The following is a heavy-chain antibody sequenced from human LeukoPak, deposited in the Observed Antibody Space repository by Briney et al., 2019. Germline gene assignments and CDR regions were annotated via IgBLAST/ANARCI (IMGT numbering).Heavy chain of an antibody. D-gene: IGHD6-19*01. V-gene: IGHV1-2*02. CDR3: ARAQVAGTVFDY. J-gene: IGHJ4*02. CDR2: INPNSGGT. Sequence: ASVKVSCKASGYTFTDYYMHWVRQAPGQGLEWMGWINPNSGGTNYAQKFQGRVTMTRDTSISTAYMELSRLRSDDTAVYYCARAQVAGTVFDYWGQGTLVTVSS. CDR1: GYTFTDYY.